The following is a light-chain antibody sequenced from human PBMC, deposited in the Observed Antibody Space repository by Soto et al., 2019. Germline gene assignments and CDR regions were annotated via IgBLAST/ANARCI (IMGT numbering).Light chain of an antibody. Sequence: EIVLTQSPGTLSLSPGERATLSCRASQSIASSYLAWYQQKPGQAPRLRIYGSSSWATGIPDRFSGSGSGTDFTLTISRLEPEDFAVYYCQQYGSSPFTFGQGTRLEIK. CDR3: QQYGSSPFT. V-gene: IGKV3-20*01. CDR1: QSIASSY. J-gene: IGKJ5*01. CDR2: GSS.